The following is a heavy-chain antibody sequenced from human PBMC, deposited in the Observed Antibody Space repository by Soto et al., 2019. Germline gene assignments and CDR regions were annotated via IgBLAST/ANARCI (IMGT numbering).Heavy chain of an antibody. CDR3: AKTENFNGYYTAFDY. CDR2: ISGGGGST. CDR1: GFSFAGYA. Sequence: EVQLSESGGGLVQPGDSLRLSCAASGFSFAGYAVTWVRQAPGKGLEWVAAISGGGGSTYYADSVKGRFTISRDNSRYNLYLQMNSLTAGDAAVYYCAKTENFNGYYTAFDYWGRGARVTVSS. V-gene: IGHV3-23*01. D-gene: IGHD3-3*01. J-gene: IGHJ4*02.